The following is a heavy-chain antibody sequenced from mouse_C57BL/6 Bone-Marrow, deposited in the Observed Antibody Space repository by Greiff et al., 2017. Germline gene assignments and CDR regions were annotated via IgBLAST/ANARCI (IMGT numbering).Heavy chain of an antibody. J-gene: IGHJ2*01. CDR1: GFNIEDDY. V-gene: IGHV14-4*01. CDR3: TTWWDYAFDY. CDR2: IDPENGDT. D-gene: IGHD2-4*01. Sequence: VQLQQSGAELVRPGASVKLSCTASGFNIEDDYMHWVKQRPEQGLEWIGWIDPENGDTEYASKFQGKATITADTSSNTAYLQLSSLTSEDTAVYYCTTWWDYAFDYWGQGTTLTVSS.